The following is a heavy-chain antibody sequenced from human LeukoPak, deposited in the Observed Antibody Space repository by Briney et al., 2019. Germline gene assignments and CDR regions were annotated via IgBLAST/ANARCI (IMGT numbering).Heavy chain of an antibody. Sequence: PSETLSLTCAVSGGSISSNNRWGWVRQPPGKGLEWIGEIYHSGSPNYNPSLKSRVTISVDKSRNHFSLNLSSVTAADTAVYYCVRVNINNWHSCDYWGQGTLVTVSS. CDR2: IYHSGSP. D-gene: IGHD1-1*01. J-gene: IGHJ4*02. CDR1: GGSISSNNR. CDR3: VRVNINNWHSCDY. V-gene: IGHV4-4*02.